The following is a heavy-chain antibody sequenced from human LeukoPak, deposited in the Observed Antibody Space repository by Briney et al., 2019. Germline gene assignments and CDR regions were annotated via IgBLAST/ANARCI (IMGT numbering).Heavy chain of an antibody. CDR2: IVSNGGNT. CDR1: GFTFSSHA. CDR3: AREDGYNAYYYYGMDV. Sequence: GGSLRLSCAASGFTFSSHAMHWVRQAPGKGLEYVSAIVSNGGNTYYADSVRGRFTISRDNSKNTLYLQMNSLRAEDTAVYYCAREDGYNAYYYYGMDVWGQGTTVTVSS. D-gene: IGHD5-24*01. V-gene: IGHV3-64*02. J-gene: IGHJ6*02.